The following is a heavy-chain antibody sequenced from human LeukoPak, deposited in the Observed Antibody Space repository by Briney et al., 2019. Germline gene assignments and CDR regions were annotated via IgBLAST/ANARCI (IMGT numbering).Heavy chain of an antibody. Sequence: SVKVSCRASGGTFSSYAISWVRQAPGQGLEWMGRIIPILGIANYAQKFQGRVTITADKYTSTAYMELSSLRSEDMAVYYCARDSGYYGSGSYSNSYWGQGTLVTVSS. J-gene: IGHJ4*02. CDR1: GGTFSSYA. V-gene: IGHV1-69*04. CDR3: ARDSGYYGSGSYSNSY. D-gene: IGHD3-10*01. CDR2: IIPILGIA.